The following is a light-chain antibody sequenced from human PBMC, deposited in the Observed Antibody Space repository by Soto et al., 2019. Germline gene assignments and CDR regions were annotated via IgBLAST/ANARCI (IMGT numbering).Light chain of an antibody. V-gene: IGKV3-11*01. CDR1: QTIATSS. J-gene: IGKJ1*01. CDR3: LQRSHWPRT. CDR2: DAS. Sequence: EIVLTQSPGTLSLSPGERATLSCRASQTIATSSLAWFQQRPGQAPRLVISDASDRATGIPARFSGGGSGTDFTLTISSLEPEDFAVYYCLQRSHWPRTFGQGTKVDIK.